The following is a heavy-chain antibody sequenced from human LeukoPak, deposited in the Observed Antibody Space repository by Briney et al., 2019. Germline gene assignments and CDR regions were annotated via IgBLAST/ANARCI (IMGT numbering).Heavy chain of an antibody. V-gene: IGHV3-13*01. J-gene: IGHJ3*02. CDR2: IGTAGDT. CDR3: ARELAPGDAFDI. CDR1: GFTFSSYD. D-gene: IGHD1-1*01. Sequence: PGGSLRLSCAASGFTFSSYDMHWVRQATGKGLEWVSAIGTAGDTYYPGSVKGRFTISRENAKNSSYLQMNSLRAGDTAVYYCARELAPGDAFDIWPRDNGHRLF.